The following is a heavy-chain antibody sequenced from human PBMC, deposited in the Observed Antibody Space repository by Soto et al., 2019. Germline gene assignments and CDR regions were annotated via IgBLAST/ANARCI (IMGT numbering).Heavy chain of an antibody. CDR1: GGSISSGGYY. D-gene: IGHD3-3*01. Sequence: SETLSLTCTVSGGSISSGGYYWSWIRQHPGKGLEWIGYIYYSGSTYYNPSLKSRVTISVDTSKNQFSLKLSSVTAADTAVYYCARGGITIFGVVTVIYDYWGQGTLVTVSS. CDR2: IYYSGST. CDR3: ARGGITIFGVVTVIYDY. V-gene: IGHV4-31*03. J-gene: IGHJ4*02.